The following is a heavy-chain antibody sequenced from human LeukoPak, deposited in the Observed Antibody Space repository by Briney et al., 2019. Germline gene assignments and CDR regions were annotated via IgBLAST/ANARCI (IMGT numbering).Heavy chain of an antibody. Sequence: GGSLRLSCAASGFTFSLYAMNWARQAPGKGLEWVSTISGSGGGTFYADSVKGRFTISRDNSKNTLYLQMNSLRAEDTAVYYCARTQWLERGYWYCDLWGWGTLIIVSA. V-gene: IGHV3-23*01. CDR3: ARTQWLERGYWYCDL. CDR1: GFTFSLYA. CDR2: ISGSGGGT. D-gene: IGHD6-19*01. J-gene: IGHJ2*01.